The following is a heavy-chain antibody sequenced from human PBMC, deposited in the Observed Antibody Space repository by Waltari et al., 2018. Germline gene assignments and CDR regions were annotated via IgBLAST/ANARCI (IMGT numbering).Heavy chain of an antibody. D-gene: IGHD3-10*01. CDR3: ARGDTSNWFASYFDF. CDR2: IYFSGST. J-gene: IGHJ4*02. Sequence: QVRLQESGPGLVKPSETLSLTCTVSAASISSYYWSWIRQPPGKGLEWIAYIYFSGSTSYNPSLKIRVAISGDTSKKQFSLRLSSVTAADTAVYYCARGDTSNWFASYFDFWGQGILVSVSS. V-gene: IGHV4-59*01. CDR1: AASISSYY.